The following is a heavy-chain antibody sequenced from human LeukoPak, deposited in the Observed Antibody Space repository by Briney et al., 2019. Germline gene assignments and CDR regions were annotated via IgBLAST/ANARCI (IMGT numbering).Heavy chain of an antibody. CDR2: IYTSGTT. D-gene: IGHD3-10*01. CDR1: GGSFSGYY. V-gene: IGHV4-59*10. CDR3: ARGKNKYYYGSGSGAFDI. Sequence: SETLSLTCAVYGGSFSGYYWNWIRQPAGKGLEWIGRIYTSGTTNYNPSLKSRVTMSVDTSKNQFSLKLSSVTAADTAVYYCARGKNKYYYGSGSGAFDIWGQGTMVTVSS. J-gene: IGHJ3*02.